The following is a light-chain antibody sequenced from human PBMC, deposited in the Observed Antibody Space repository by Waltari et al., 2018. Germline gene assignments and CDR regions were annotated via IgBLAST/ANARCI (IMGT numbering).Light chain of an antibody. CDR1: TSNIGAGRD. V-gene: IGLV1-40*01. Sequence: QSVLTQPPSVSGTPGQRVTISCSGSTSNIGAGRDVHWYQHLPGTAPKLLIYGNNNRPSGVPDRFSGSKSGTSASLAITGLQADDEADYVCQSFDNMLSGGVVFGGGTKLAVL. J-gene: IGLJ2*01. CDR2: GNN. CDR3: QSFDNMLSGGVV.